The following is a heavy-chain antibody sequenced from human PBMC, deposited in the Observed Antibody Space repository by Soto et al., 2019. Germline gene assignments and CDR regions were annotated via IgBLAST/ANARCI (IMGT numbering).Heavy chain of an antibody. V-gene: IGHV2-26*01. CDR2: IFSNDEK. CDR3: ARILGWSRGVGTGGWDYYYMDV. CDR1: GFSLSNARMG. Sequence: QVTLKESGPVLVKPTETLTLTCTVSGFSLSNARMGVSWIRQPPGKALEWLAHIFSNDEKSYSTSLKSRLTISKDTSKSQVVLTMTNMDPVDTATYYCARILGWSRGVGTGGWDYYYMDVWGKGTTVTVSS. D-gene: IGHD3-10*01. J-gene: IGHJ6*03.